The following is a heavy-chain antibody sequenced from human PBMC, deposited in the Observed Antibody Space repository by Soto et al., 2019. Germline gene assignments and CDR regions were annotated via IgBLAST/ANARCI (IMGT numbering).Heavy chain of an antibody. Sequence: SLRLSCAASVFTFSSYWMHWVRQAPGKGLVWVSRINSDGSSTSYADSVKGRFTISRDNAKNTLYLQMNSLRAEDTAVYYCARDIDYGDVFEYWGQGTLVIVSS. V-gene: IGHV3-74*01. CDR1: VFTFSSYW. CDR3: ARDIDYGDVFEY. D-gene: IGHD4-17*01. CDR2: INSDGSST. J-gene: IGHJ4*02.